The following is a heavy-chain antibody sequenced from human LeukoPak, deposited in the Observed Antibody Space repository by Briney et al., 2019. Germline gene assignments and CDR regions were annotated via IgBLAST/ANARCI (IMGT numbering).Heavy chain of an antibody. V-gene: IGHV3-30-3*01. Sequence: QPGGSLRLSCAASGFIFSSYAMHWVRQAPGKGLEWVAVILYDGSNKYYADSVKGRFTVSRDNSKNTLNLQMNSLRADDTAVYYCARDNFARGGYYYGSGSEVGYWGQGTLVTVSS. D-gene: IGHD3-10*01. CDR1: GFIFSSYA. CDR3: ARDNFARGGYYYGSGSEVGY. CDR2: ILYDGSNK. J-gene: IGHJ4*02.